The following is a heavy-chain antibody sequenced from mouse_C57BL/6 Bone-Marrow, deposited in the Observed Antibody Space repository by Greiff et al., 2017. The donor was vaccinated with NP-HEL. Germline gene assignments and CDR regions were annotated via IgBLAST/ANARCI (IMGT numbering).Heavy chain of an antibody. CDR2: IHPNSGST. Sequence: QVQLQQSGAELVKPGASVKLSCKASGYTFTSYWMHWVKQRPGQGLEWIGMIHPNSGSTNYNDKFKSKATMTVDKSSSTAYMQLSSLTSEDSAVYYCARWNTVVVLDWYFDVWGTGTTVTVSS. CDR3: ARWNTVVVLDWYFDV. J-gene: IGHJ1*03. V-gene: IGHV1-64*01. CDR1: GYTFTSYW. D-gene: IGHD1-1*01.